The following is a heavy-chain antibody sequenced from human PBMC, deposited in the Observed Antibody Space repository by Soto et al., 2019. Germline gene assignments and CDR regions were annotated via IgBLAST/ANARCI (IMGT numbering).Heavy chain of an antibody. CDR2: IYHSGST. CDR1: GGSISSSNW. Sequence: SETLSLTCAVSGGSISSSNWWSWVRQPPGKGLEWIGEIYHSGSTNYNPSLKSRVTISIDKSKNQLSLKLSSVTAADTAVYYCARAPPDWPGPTDFDYWGQGTLVTVSS. J-gene: IGHJ4*02. D-gene: IGHD3-9*01. V-gene: IGHV4-4*02. CDR3: ARAPPDWPGPTDFDY.